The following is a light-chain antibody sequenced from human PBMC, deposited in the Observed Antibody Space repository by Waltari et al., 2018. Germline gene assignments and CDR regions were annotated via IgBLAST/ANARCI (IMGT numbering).Light chain of an antibody. Sequence: QSALTQPASVSGSPGQSITISCTGTSSEVGGYNSVSWYQQHPGKAPQLMIYEVSNRPSGVSNRFSGSKSGNTASLTISGLQAEDEADYYCSSYTSSSTLLYVFGTGTKVTVL. CDR1: SSEVGGYNS. J-gene: IGLJ1*01. CDR2: EVS. V-gene: IGLV2-14*01. CDR3: SSYTSSSTLLYV.